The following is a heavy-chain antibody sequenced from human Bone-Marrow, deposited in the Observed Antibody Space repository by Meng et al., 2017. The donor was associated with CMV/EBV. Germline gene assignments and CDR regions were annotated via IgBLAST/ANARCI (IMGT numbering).Heavy chain of an antibody. Sequence: ASVKVSCKASGYTFTSYDINWVRQATGQGLEWMGWMNPNSGNTGYAQKCQGRVTITRNTSISTAYRELSSLRSEDTAVYYCARGSRYYDFWSGYYKGYYYYYGMDVWGEGTTVTVSS. J-gene: IGHJ6*02. CDR1: GYTFTSYD. CDR3: ARGSRYYDFWSGYYKGYYYYYGMDV. D-gene: IGHD3-3*01. CDR2: MNPNSGNT. V-gene: IGHV1-8*03.